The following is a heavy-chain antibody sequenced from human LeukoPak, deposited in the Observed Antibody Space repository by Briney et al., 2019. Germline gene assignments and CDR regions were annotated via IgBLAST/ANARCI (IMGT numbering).Heavy chain of an antibody. CDR1: GFTFSSYT. J-gene: IGHJ6*03. V-gene: IGHV3-23*01. Sequence: GGSLRLSCAASGFTFSSYTINWVRQAPGEGLQWVSTISVSGNRTYYADSVKGRFTISRDNSKNTLFLQMNSLRVEDTAVYYCTKCLRSNSNYYYYYYMDVWGKGTTVTVSS. D-gene: IGHD1-26*01. CDR3: TKCLRSNSNYYYYYYMDV. CDR2: ISVSGNRT.